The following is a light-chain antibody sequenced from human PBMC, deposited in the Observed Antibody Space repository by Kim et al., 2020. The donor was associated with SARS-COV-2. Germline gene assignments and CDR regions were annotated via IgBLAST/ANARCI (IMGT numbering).Light chain of an antibody. CDR3: KSYTASTTWV. J-gene: IGLJ3*02. V-gene: IGLV2-14*03. CDR2: DVN. CDR1: SRDVGGDIL. Sequence: GQPLTTACTAPSRDVGGDILFSWYKHHPGKAPKLMIYDVNKRPSGVSSRFSGSKSGNTASLTISGLQAEDEADYYCKSYTASTTWVFGGGTQLTVL.